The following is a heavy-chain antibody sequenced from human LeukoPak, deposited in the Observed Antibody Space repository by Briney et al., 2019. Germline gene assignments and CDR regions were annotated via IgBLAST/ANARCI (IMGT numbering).Heavy chain of an antibody. D-gene: IGHD2/OR15-2a*01. CDR2: INSDGSWT. Sequence: GGSLRLSCAASGNYWMHWVRQAPGKGLVWVSHINSDGSWTSYADSVKGRFTISKDNAKNTVYLQINNLRAEDTAVYYCVSFYETYWGRGTLVTVSS. CDR3: VSFYETY. CDR1: GNYW. V-gene: IGHV3-74*01. J-gene: IGHJ4*02.